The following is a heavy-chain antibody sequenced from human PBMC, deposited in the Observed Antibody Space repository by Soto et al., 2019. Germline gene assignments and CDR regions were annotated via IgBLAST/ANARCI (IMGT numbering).Heavy chain of an antibody. J-gene: IGHJ4*02. CDR3: ARGWYYYDSRCYPFDY. V-gene: IGHV1-69*01. CDR2: IIPIFGTA. CDR1: GGTFSSYA. D-gene: IGHD3-22*01. Sequence: QVQLVQSGAEVKKPGSSVKVSCKASGGTFSSYAINWVRQAPGQGLEWMGGIIPIFGTANYAKKFQGRVTITADESTSTAYMELSSLRSEDAAVYYCARGWYYYDSRCYPFDYWGQGTLVTVSS.